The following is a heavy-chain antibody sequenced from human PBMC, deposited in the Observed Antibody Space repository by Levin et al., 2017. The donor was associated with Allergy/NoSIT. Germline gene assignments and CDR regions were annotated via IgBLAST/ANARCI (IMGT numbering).Heavy chain of an antibody. V-gene: IGHV4-34*01. D-gene: IGHD6-19*01. Sequence: SQTLSLTCAVYGGSFSGYYWSWIRQPPGKGLEWIGEINHSGSTNYNPSLKSRVTISVDTSKNQFSLKLSSVTAADTAVYYCARRPRRAIRAVAGGAFFDYWGQGTLVTVSS. CDR2: INHSGST. J-gene: IGHJ4*02. CDR3: ARRPRRAIRAVAGGAFFDY. CDR1: GGSFSGYY.